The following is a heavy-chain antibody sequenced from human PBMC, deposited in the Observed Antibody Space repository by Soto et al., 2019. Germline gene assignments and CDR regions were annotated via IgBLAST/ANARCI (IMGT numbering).Heavy chain of an antibody. Sequence: GASVKVSCKASGYTFTSYGISWVRQAPGQGLEWMGWISAYNGNTNYAQKLQGRVTMTTDTSTSTAYMELRSLRSDDTAVYYCARSAYYYDSSGSLLYWGRGTLVTVSS. D-gene: IGHD3-22*01. CDR2: ISAYNGNT. V-gene: IGHV1-18*01. CDR1: GYTFTSYG. CDR3: ARSAYYYDSSGSLLY. J-gene: IGHJ4*02.